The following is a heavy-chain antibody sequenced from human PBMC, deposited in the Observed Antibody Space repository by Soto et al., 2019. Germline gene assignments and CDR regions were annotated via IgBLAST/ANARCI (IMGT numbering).Heavy chain of an antibody. CDR2: INPSGGST. D-gene: IGHD6-19*01. Sequence: ASVKVSCKASGYTFTSYYMHWVRQAPGQGLEWMGIINPSGGSTSYAQKFQGRVTMTRDTSTSTVYMELSSLRSEDTAVYYCARDVLSIAVAGKVRNWFDPWGQGTLVTVSS. V-gene: IGHV1-46*01. J-gene: IGHJ5*02. CDR3: ARDVLSIAVAGKVRNWFDP. CDR1: GYTFTSYY.